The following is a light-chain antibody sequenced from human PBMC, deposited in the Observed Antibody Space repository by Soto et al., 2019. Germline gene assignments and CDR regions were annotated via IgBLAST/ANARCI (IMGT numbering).Light chain of an antibody. CDR3: SSYTTSSTLGVV. Sequence: QTVVTQEPSLTVSPGGTVTLTCASSTGAVTSGHFASWFQQKPGQAPRALIYSTTNRHSWTPARFSGSLLGGKAALTLSGVQPEDEAEYYCSSYTTSSTLGVVFGGGTKLTVL. CDR2: STT. CDR1: TGAVTSGHF. V-gene: IGLV7-43*01. J-gene: IGLJ2*01.